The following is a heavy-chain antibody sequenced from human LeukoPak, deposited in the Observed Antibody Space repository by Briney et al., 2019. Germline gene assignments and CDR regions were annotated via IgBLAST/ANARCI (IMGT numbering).Heavy chain of an antibody. V-gene: IGHV1-69*04. CDR3: RVSVVGTPIFDY. CDR1: GGTFSSYA. D-gene: IGHD1-26*01. Sequence: SVKVSCKASGGTFSSYAISWVRQAPGQGLEWMGRIIPILGIANYAQKFQGRVTITADKSTSTAYMELSSLRSEDTAVYYCRVSVVGTPIFDYWGQGTLVTVSS. CDR2: IIPILGIA. J-gene: IGHJ4*02.